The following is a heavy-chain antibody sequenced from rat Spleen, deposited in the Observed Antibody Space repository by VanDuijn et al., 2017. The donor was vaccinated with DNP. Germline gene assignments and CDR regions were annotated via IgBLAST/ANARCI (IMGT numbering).Heavy chain of an antibody. V-gene: IGHV5-7*01. CDR1: GFTFSNYE. Sequence: EVQLVESGGGLVQPGRSMKLSCAASGFTFSNYEMAWVRQAPKKGLEWVAIITYDGRSTYYRDSVKGRFTISRDNAKTTLNLQMDSLRSEDTATYYCVTRGKYGGYDYWGQGVMVTVSS. CDR2: ITYDGRST. D-gene: IGHD1-11*01. CDR3: VTRGKYGGYDY. J-gene: IGHJ2*01.